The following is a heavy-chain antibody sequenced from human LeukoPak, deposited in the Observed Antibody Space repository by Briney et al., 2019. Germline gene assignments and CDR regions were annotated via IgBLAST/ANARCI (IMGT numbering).Heavy chain of an antibody. V-gene: IGHV4-59*01. CDR1: GGSISSYY. Sequence: SETLSLTCTVSGGSISSYYWNWIRQPPGKGLEWIGVIYYSGSTNYNPSLKSRVTISIDTSKKQFSLKVSSVTAADTAVYYCARDYGDYVGALDVWGQGTMVAVSS. CDR2: IYYSGST. J-gene: IGHJ3*01. D-gene: IGHD4-17*01. CDR3: ARDYGDYVGALDV.